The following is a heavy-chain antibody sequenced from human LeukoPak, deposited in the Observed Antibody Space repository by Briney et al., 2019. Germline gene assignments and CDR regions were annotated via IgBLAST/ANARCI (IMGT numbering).Heavy chain of an antibody. V-gene: IGHV3-30-3*01. CDR3: AREGTARDAFDI. CDR2: ISSDGSDK. CDR1: GFTFSYYA. J-gene: IGHJ3*02. D-gene: IGHD2-21*02. Sequence: PGRSLRLSCAASGFTFSYYAMHWVRQAPGKGLEWVAFISSDGSDKYYADSMEGRFTISRDNSKNTLYLQMTSLRGEDTAMYYCAREGTARDAFDIWGQGTMVTVSS.